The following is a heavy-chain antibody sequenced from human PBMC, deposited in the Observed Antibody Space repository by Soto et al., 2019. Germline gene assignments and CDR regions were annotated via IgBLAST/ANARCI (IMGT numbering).Heavy chain of an antibody. V-gene: IGHV3-21*01. J-gene: IGHJ6*03. CDR2: ISSSSSYI. CDR1: GFTFSSYS. D-gene: IGHD5-18*01. CDR3: ARDQGRIPHYYYYYMDV. Sequence: GGSLRLSCAASGFTFSSYSMNWVRQAPGKGLEWVSSISSSSSYIYYADSVKGRFTISRDNAKNSLYLQMNSLRAEDTAVYYCARDQGRIPHYYYYYMDVWGKGTTVTVSS.